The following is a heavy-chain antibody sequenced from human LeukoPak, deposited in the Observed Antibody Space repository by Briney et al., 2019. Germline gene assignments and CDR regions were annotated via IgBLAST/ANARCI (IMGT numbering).Heavy chain of an antibody. V-gene: IGHV3-30*04. J-gene: IGHJ4*02. CDR3: ARELVRRKVVVYPHPDY. D-gene: IGHD3-22*01. CDR2: ISYDGSNK. CDR1: GFTFSSYA. Sequence: SGGSLRLSCAASGFTFSSYAMHWVRQAPGKGLEWVAVISYDGSNKYYADSVKGRFTISRDNSKNTLYLQMNSLRAEDTAVYYCARELVRRKVVVYPHPDYWGQGTLVTVSS.